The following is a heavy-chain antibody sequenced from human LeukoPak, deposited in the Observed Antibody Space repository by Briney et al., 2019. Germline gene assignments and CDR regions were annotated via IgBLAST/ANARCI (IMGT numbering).Heavy chain of an antibody. CDR1: GFTFTSYW. D-gene: IGHD3-10*01. CDR3: ARDGGPTVGGYCDY. V-gene: IGHV3-7*05. Sequence: PGGSLRLSCAASGFTFTSYWMSWVRQAPGKGLEWVANIKQDGSEKYYVASVRGRFTISRDNAKNSLCLQMNSLRAEDTAVYYCARDGGPTVGGYCDYWGQGTLVTVSS. J-gene: IGHJ4*02. CDR2: IKQDGSEK.